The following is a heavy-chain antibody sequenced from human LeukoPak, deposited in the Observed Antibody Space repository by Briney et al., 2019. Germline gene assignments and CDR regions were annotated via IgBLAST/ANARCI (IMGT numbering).Heavy chain of an antibody. D-gene: IGHD2-2*01. Sequence: SETLSLTCAVYGGSFSGYYWSWIRQPPGKGLEWIGEINHSGSTNYNPSLKSRVTISVDTSKNQFSLKLSSVTAADTAVYYCTIHIVVVPAAKKKNWFDPWGQGTLVTVSS. CDR3: TIHIVVVPAAKKKNWFDP. V-gene: IGHV4-34*01. J-gene: IGHJ5*02. CDR1: GGSFSGYY. CDR2: INHSGST.